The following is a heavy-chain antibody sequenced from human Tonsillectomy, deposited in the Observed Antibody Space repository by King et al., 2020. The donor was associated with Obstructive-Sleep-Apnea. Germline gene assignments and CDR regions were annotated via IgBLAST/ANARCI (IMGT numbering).Heavy chain of an antibody. CDR2: IIPLLDIT. D-gene: IGHD3-3*01. CDR3: ARGVRRASPDAFYDVLPWGSFDY. CDR1: GGTFSGYT. V-gene: IGHV1-69*10. J-gene: IGHJ4*02. Sequence: QLVQSGAEVKKPGSSVEVSCKASGGTFSGYTINWVRQAPGQGLEWMGGIIPLLDITDYAQKFQGRVTITAEKSTSTAYMELSSLRSEDTAVCARGVRRASPDAFYDVLPWGSFDYWGLGALVTVAA.